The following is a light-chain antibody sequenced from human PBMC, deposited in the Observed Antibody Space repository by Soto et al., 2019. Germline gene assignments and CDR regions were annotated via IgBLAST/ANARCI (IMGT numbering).Light chain of an antibody. Sequence: QSALTQPASVSGSPGQSITISCTGTSRDIGFFNYVSRYQQFPGNAPKLIIFEVTNRPSGVSNRFSASKSGNTASLTISGLQAEDGADYYCSSYTTRSTYVFGTGTKLTVL. V-gene: IGLV2-14*01. CDR2: EVT. CDR1: SRDIGFFNY. J-gene: IGLJ1*01. CDR3: SSYTTRSTYV.